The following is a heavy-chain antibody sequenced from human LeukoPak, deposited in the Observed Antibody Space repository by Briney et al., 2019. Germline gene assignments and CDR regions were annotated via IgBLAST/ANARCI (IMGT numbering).Heavy chain of an antibody. CDR1: GGTFSSYA. CDR2: IIPILGIA. D-gene: IGHD6-13*01. CDR3: ARDKPVEQQLVPNWFDP. Sequence: GASVKVSCKASGGTFSSYAISWVRQAPGQGLEWMGRIIPILGIANYAQKFQGRVTITADKSTSTAYMELSSLRSEDTAVYYCARDKPVEQQLVPNWFDPWGQGTLVTVSS. V-gene: IGHV1-69*04. J-gene: IGHJ5*02.